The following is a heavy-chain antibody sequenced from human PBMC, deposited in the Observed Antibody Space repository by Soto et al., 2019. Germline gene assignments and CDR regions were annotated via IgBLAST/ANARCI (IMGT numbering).Heavy chain of an antibody. CDR2: ISGSGGST. CDR1: GFTFSSYA. Sequence: VQLLESGGGLVQPGGSLRLSCAASGFTFSSYAMSWVRQAPGKGLEWVSAISGSGGSTYYADSVKGRFTISRDNSKNTLYLQMNSLRAEDTAVYYCAKRAQDIVVVVAATSFDYWGQGTLVTVSS. CDR3: AKRAQDIVVVVAATSFDY. J-gene: IGHJ4*02. V-gene: IGHV3-23*01. D-gene: IGHD2-15*01.